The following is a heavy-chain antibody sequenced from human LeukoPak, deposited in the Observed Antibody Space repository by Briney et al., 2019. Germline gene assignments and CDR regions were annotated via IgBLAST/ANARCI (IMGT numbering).Heavy chain of an antibody. CDR1: GFTFSSYD. CDR3: ARDRGGIGYYMDV. J-gene: IGHJ6*03. D-gene: IGHD3-16*02. CDR2: ISSRGTTM. V-gene: IGHV3-48*01. Sequence: PGGSLRLSCAASGFTFSSYDMNWVRQAPGKGPEWVSYISSRGTTMYYADSVKGRFTISRDNAKTSLYLQMNSLRAEDTALYYCARDRGGIGYYMDVWGKGTTVIVSS.